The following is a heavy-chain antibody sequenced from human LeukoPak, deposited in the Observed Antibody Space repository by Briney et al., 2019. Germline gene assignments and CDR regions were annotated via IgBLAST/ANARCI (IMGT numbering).Heavy chain of an antibody. V-gene: IGHV3-30*18. CDR1: GFTFSSYG. CDR2: ISYDGSNK. Sequence: GRSLRLSCAASGFTFSSYGMHWVRQAPGKGLEWVAVISYDGSNKYYADSVKGRFAISRDNSKNTLYLQMNSLRAEGTAVYYCAKDLSSGWCDYWGQGTLVTVSS. CDR3: AKDLSSGWCDY. J-gene: IGHJ4*02. D-gene: IGHD6-19*01.